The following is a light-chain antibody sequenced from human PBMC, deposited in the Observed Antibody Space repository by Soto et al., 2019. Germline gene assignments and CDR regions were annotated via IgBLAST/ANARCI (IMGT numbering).Light chain of an antibody. J-gene: IGLJ2*01. CDR3: AVWDDSLNGVV. Sequence: QSVLTQPPSASGTRGQRVTISCSGSRSNIGSNTVNWYQQLPGTAPKLLLYSNSQRPSGVPDRFSGSKSGTSASLAISGLQSEDEADYHCAVWDDSLNGVVFGGGTKLTVL. CDR2: SNS. V-gene: IGLV1-44*01. CDR1: RSNIGSNT.